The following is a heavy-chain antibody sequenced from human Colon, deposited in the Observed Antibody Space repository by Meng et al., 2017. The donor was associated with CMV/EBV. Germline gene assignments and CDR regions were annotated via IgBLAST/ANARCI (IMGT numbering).Heavy chain of an antibody. CDR1: GFTFSSNW. CDR2: INTDGSTT. J-gene: IGHJ4*02. CDR3: ASRDY. V-gene: IGHV3-74*01. Sequence: EEQRGRSGGGLVPPGGSLRLFWADSGFTFSSNWMHWVRQGPGKGLVWVSRINTDGSTTYYADSVKGRFTISRDNAKNTLYLQMNSLRAEDTAVYYCASRDYWGQGTLVTVSS.